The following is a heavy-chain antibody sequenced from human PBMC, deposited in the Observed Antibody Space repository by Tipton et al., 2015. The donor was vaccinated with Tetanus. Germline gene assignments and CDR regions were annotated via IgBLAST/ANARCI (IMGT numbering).Heavy chain of an antibody. Sequence: TLSLTCTVSGDSLSNGDYYWSWIRQPPGKGLEWIGYVYYTGSTDYNPSLKSRVTISVDTSKSQFSLRLTSVTAADTAVYYCARSKLLWFGESLSGFDSWGQGTLVTVSA. CDR3: ARSKLLWFGESLSGFDS. CDR2: VYYTGST. CDR1: GDSLSNGDYY. D-gene: IGHD3-10*01. V-gene: IGHV4-61*08. J-gene: IGHJ4*02.